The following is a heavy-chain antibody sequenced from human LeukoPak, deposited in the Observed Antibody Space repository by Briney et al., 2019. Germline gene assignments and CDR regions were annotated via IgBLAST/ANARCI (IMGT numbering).Heavy chain of an antibody. Sequence: PGESLRLSCAASGFTVSSNYMSWVRQAPGKGLEWVSLIYSDGSTFYAASVKDRFTISRDNSKSTLYLQMNSLRVEDTAVYFCARDYYDFAKGFDLWGQGTIVTVSS. CDR1: GFTVSSNY. J-gene: IGHJ3*01. D-gene: IGHD3-3*01. CDR3: ARDYYDFAKGFDL. CDR2: IYSDGST. V-gene: IGHV3-66*01.